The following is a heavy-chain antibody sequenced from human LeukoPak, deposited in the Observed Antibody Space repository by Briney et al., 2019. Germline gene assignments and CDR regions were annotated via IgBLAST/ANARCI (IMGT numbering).Heavy chain of an antibody. CDR2: IKQDGSEK. J-gene: IGHJ4*02. D-gene: IGHD3-22*01. V-gene: IGHV3-7*01. CDR3: VRDWGYDSSGYWQKYFDT. CDR1: GFTFSSYW. Sequence: PGGSLRLSCAASGFTFSSYWMSWVRQAPGKVLEWVANIKQDGSEKYYVDSVKGRFTISRDNAKNTVYLQMNSLRAEDTAVYYCVRDWGYDSSGYWQKYFDTWGQGTLVTVSS.